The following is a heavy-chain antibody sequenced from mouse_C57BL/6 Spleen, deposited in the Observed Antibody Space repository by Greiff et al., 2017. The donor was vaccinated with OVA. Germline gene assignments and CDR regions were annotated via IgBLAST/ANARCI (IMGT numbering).Heavy chain of an antibody. Sequence: VQLKESGAELVKPGASVKLSCTASGFNIKDYYMHWVKQRTDQGLEWIGRIAPEDGETHYAPKFQGQATITADTASNTAYRQRSSRTAEDTAVYYGARGYGDDNYVDDWGQGTTLTVAS. CDR3: ARGYGDDNYVDD. V-gene: IGHV14-2*01. CDR1: GFNIKDYY. D-gene: IGHD2-2*01. CDR2: IAPEDGET. J-gene: IGHJ2*01.